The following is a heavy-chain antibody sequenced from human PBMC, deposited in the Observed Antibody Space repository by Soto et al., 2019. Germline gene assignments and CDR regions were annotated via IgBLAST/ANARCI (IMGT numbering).Heavy chain of an antibody. CDR2: ISGSGGST. CDR1: GFTFSSYA. V-gene: IGHV3-23*01. D-gene: IGHD1-26*01. CDR3: AKAAKVGAQKYEQNSDY. Sequence: GGSLRLSCAASGFTFSSYAMSWVRQAPGKGLEWVSAISGSGGSTYYADSVKGRFTISRDNSKNTLYLQMNSLRAEDTAVYYCAKAAKVGAQKYEQNSDYWGQGTLVTVSS. J-gene: IGHJ4*02.